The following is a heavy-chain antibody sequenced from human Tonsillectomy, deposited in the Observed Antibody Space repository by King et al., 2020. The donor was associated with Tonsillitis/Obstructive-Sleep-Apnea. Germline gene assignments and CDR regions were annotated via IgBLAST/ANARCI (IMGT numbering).Heavy chain of an antibody. J-gene: IGHJ4*02. Sequence: QLVQSGAEVKKPGASVKVSRKASGYTFTSYYMHWVRQAPGQGLEWMGIINPSGGSTSYAQKFQGRVTMTRDTSTSTVYMELSSLRSEDTAVYYCARGGPGAWKLLHELDYWGQGTLVTVSS. D-gene: IGHD1-26*01. CDR3: ARGGPGAWKLLHELDY. CDR1: GYTFTSYY. V-gene: IGHV1-46*01. CDR2: INPSGGST.